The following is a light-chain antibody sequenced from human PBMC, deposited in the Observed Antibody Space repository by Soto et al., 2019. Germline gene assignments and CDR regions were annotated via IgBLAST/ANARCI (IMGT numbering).Light chain of an antibody. CDR2: SNN. CDR1: SSNIGRNT. V-gene: IGLV1-44*01. CDR3: AAWDDSLNGPGVV. Sequence: QSVLTQPPSASGTPGQRVTISCSGSSSNIGRNTVNWYQQLPGTAPKLLIYSNNQRPSGVPDRFSGSKSGTSASLAISGLPSEDEADYYCAAWDDSLNGPGVVFGGGTKLTVL. J-gene: IGLJ2*01.